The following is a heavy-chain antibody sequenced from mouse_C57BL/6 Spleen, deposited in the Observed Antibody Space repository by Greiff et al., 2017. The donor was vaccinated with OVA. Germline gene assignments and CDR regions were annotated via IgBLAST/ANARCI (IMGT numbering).Heavy chain of an antibody. V-gene: IGHV1-69*01. D-gene: IGHD1-1*01. CDR1: GYTFTSYW. Sequence: QVQLQQPGAELVMPGASVKLSCKASGYTFTSYWMHWVKQRPGQGLEWIGEIDPSDSYTNYNQKFKGKSTLTVDKSSSTAYMQLSSLTSEDSAVYYCARSINYGSRGYFDYWGQGTTLTVSS. CDR3: ARSINYGSRGYFDY. J-gene: IGHJ2*01. CDR2: IDPSDSYT.